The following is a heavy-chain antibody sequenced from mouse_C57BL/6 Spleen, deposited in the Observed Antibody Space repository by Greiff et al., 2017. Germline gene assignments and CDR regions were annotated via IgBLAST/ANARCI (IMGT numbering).Heavy chain of an antibody. V-gene: IGHV1-69*01. J-gene: IGHJ2*01. CDR1: GYTFTSYW. Sequence: QVQLQQPGAELVMPGASVKLSCKASGYTFTSYWMHWVKQRPGQGLEWIGEIDPSDSYTNYNQKFKGKSTLTVDKSSSTAYMQLSSLTSEDSAVYYCARSLTTVASRYYFDYWGQGTTLTVSS. CDR2: IDPSDSYT. CDR3: ARSLTTVASRYYFDY. D-gene: IGHD1-1*01.